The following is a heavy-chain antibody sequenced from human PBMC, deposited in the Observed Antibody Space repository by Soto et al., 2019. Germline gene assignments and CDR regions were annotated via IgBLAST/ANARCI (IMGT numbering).Heavy chain of an antibody. V-gene: IGHV3-9*01. CDR3: AKDPHSWLTSFDT. CDR2: ITHNSASV. J-gene: IGHJ3*02. Sequence: EVQLVESGGGLVQPGRSLKLSCAASGFHFEDYAMHWVRQPPGKGLEWVSGITHNSASVAYADSVKGRFTVSRDSAKNSLYLERPSLTPADTALYFCAKDPHSWLTSFDTCGQGTMVIVSP. D-gene: IGHD2-8*02. CDR1: GFHFEDYA.